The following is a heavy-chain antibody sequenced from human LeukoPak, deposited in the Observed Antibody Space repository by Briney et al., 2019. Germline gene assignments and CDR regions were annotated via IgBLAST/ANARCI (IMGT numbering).Heavy chain of an antibody. J-gene: IGHJ5*02. V-gene: IGHV3-74*01. Sequence: GGSLRLSCAASGFIFSSYWMHWVRHAPGKGLAWVSRINTDGSSTSYADSVKGRFTISRDNSKNTLYLQMNSLRAEDTAVYYCAKPPGLRRLDPWGQGTLVTVSS. CDR2: INTDGSST. D-gene: IGHD5-12*01. CDR1: GFIFSSYW. CDR3: AKPPGLRRLDP.